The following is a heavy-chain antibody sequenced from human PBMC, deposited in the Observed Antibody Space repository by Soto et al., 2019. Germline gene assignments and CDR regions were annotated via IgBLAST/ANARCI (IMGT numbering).Heavy chain of an antibody. V-gene: IGHV4-30-2*01. CDR1: GGSISTVGHY. CDR3: ARGSSSYYDYGMDV. CDR2: IYHTGST. Sequence: PSETLSLTCSVSGGSISTVGHYWTWIRQPPGKGLEWIGSIYHTGSTYYSKSLRSRLTMSVDTSKNQFSLRLTSVTAADTAVYFCARGSSSYYDYGMDVWGQGTTVTVS. J-gene: IGHJ6*02. D-gene: IGHD6-6*01.